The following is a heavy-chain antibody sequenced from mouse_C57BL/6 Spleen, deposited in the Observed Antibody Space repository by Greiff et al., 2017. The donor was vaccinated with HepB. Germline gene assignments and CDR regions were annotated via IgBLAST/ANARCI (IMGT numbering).Heavy chain of an antibody. CDR3: ARSRFSCSSYLSWFAY. Sequence: EVQLQQSGPELVKPGASVKISCKASGYTFTDYYMNWVKQSHGKSLEWIGDINPNNGGTSYNQKFKGKATLTVDKSSSTAYMELRSLTSEASAVFYCARSRFSCSSYLSWFAYWGQGTLVTVSA. D-gene: IGHD1-1*01. J-gene: IGHJ3*01. CDR1: GYTFTDYY. CDR2: INPNNGGT. V-gene: IGHV1-26*01.